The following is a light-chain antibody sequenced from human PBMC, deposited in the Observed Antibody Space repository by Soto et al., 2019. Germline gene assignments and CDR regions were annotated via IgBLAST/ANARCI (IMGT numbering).Light chain of an antibody. V-gene: IGKV4-1*01. CDR1: QSVLYSSNNKNY. CDR3: QQYYSTPPT. J-gene: IGKJ2*01. CDR2: WAS. Sequence: DIVMTQSPDSLAVSLGERATINCKSSQSVLYSSNNKNYVAWYQQKPGQPPKLLIYWASTRESGVPDRFSGSGSGTDVSLTISSLQAEDVAVYYCQQYYSTPPTVGQGTKLEIK.